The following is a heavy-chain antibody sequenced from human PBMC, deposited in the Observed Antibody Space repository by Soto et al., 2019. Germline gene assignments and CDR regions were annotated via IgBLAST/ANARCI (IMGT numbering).Heavy chain of an antibody. CDR2: IYYTGST. CDR3: ARDSRVPT. V-gene: IGHV4-59*01. CDR1: GDSITNYY. Sequence: NPSETLSLTCTVSGDSITNYYWSWIRQPPGKGLEWVGNIYYTGSTNYNPSLKSRVTISIDTSKNQFSLRLSSVTAADTAVYYCARDSRVPTWGQGTLVTSPQ. J-gene: IGHJ5*02.